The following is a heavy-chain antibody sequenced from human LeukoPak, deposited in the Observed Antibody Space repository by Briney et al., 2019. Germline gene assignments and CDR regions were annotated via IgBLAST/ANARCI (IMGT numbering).Heavy chain of an antibody. CDR1: GYTFTDYY. D-gene: IGHD6-6*01. Sequence: ASVKVSCKASGYTFTDYYMHGVRQAPGRGLEWMGWINPNSGDTNFAQKFQGRVAMTRDTSISTAYLELGSLRSDDTAVYFCARARWQLVPYFDSWGQGTLVTVSS. J-gene: IGHJ4*02. CDR2: INPNSGDT. V-gene: IGHV1-2*02. CDR3: ARARWQLVPYFDS.